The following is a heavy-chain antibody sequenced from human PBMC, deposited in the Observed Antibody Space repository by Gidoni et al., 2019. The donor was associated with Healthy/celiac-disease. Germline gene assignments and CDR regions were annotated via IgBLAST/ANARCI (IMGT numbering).Heavy chain of an antibody. CDR2: IYYSWRT. CDR1: GGSISSSSYY. J-gene: IGHJ4*02. Sequence: QLQLQESGPGLVEPSETLYLTCTVSGGSISSSSYYLCWIRQPPGKGLEWIGSIYYSWRTYYNPSLKSRVTISVDTSKNQFSLKLSSVTAADTAVYYCASSPQNIDYWGQGTLVTVSS. V-gene: IGHV4-39*01. CDR3: ASSPQNIDY.